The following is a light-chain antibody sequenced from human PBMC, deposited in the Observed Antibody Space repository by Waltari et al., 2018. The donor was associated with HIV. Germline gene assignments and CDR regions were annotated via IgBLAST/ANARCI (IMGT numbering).Light chain of an antibody. CDR3: MQNKQLPLT. CDR2: EVS. CDR1: HSLLYSDGGTY. V-gene: IGKV2D-29*01. J-gene: IGKJ4*01. Sequence: DVVLTQTPVSLSVTPGQPASLSCRSSHSLLYSDGGTYLSWFLQRPGQPPQLLIYEVSKRFSGVPERFRGSGSGTDFTLYITRVEAEDVGVYFCMQNKQLPLTFGGGTKVEIK.